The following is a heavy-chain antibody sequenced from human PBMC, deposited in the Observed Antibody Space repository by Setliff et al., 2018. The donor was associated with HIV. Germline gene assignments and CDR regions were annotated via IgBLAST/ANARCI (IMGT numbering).Heavy chain of an antibody. D-gene: IGHD2-2*01. CDR2: IYHSGST. J-gene: IGHJ4*02. V-gene: IGHV4-38-2*02. CDR3: ARKVGGDFDY. CDR1: GYSISSGHY. Sequence: KPSETLSLTCTVSGYSISSGHYWGWIRQPPGKGLEWIGSIYHSGSTYYNPSLKSRVTISVDTSKSQFSLSLSSVTAADTAIYYCARKVGGDFDYWGQGTLVTVSS.